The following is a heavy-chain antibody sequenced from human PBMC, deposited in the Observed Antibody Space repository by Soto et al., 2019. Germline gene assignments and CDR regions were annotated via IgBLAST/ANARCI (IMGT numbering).Heavy chain of an antibody. Sequence: SETLSLTCAVSGGSISRGGYYWSWIRQHPGKGLEWIGYIYYSGFTYYNPSLKSRVTISVDTSKNQFSLKLSSVTAADTAVYYCARSIDPWGQGTLVTVSS. CDR1: GGSISRGGYY. CDR2: IYYSGFT. CDR3: ARSIDP. V-gene: IGHV4-31*11. J-gene: IGHJ5*02.